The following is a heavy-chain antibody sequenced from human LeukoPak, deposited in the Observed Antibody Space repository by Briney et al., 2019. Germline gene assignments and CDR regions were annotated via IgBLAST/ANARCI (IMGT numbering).Heavy chain of an antibody. CDR2: IKHDGSEK. CDR3: ARDRGWRSSGYYLYHFDY. Sequence: PGGSLRLSCAGSGFTFSSHWMTWVRQTPGKGLEWVASIKHDGSEKNYVDSVKGRFTISRDNAKNSLYVEMNNLRGEDTAVYYCARDRGWRSSGYYLYHFDYWGQGTLVTFAS. V-gene: IGHV3-7*03. D-gene: IGHD3-22*01. J-gene: IGHJ4*02. CDR1: GFTFSSHW.